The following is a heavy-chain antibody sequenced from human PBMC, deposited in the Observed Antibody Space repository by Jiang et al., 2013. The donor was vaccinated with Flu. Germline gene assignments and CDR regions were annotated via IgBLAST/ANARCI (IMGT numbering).Heavy chain of an antibody. CDR1: GDSVSSNSAA. CDR2: TYYRSKWYN. Sequence: ISGDSVSSNSAAWNWIRQSPSRGLEWLGRTYYRSKWYNDYAVSVKSRITINPDTSKNQFSLQLNSVTPEDTAVYYCARTSPGAVAGSIDYWGQGTLVTVSS. V-gene: IGHV6-1*01. J-gene: IGHJ4*02. D-gene: IGHD6-19*01. CDR3: ARTSPGAVAGSIDY.